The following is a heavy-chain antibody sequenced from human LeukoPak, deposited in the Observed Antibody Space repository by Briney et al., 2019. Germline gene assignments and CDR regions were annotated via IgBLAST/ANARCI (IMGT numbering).Heavy chain of an antibody. CDR3: ARSARITIFGVVIQPRYGMDV. CDR1: GGSFSGYY. V-gene: IGHV4-34*01. Sequence: SETLSLTCAVYGGSFSGYYWSWIRQPPGKGLEWIGEINHSGSTNYNPSLKSRVTISVDTSKNQFSLKLSSVTAADTAVYHCARSARITIFGVVIQPRYGMDVWGQGTTVTVSS. D-gene: IGHD3-3*01. J-gene: IGHJ6*02. CDR2: INHSGST.